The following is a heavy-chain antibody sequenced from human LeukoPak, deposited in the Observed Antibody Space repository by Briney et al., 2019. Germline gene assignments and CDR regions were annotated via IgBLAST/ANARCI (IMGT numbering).Heavy chain of an antibody. Sequence: GGSLRLSCAASGFTVSSNYMSWVRQAPGRGLEWVSVIYSGGSTYYADSVKGRFTISRDNSKNTLYLQMNSLRAEDTAVYYCARDTNGGIATDYWGQGTLVTVSS. CDR3: ARDTNGGIATDY. D-gene: IGHD2-8*01. CDR1: GFTVSSNY. CDR2: IYSGGST. V-gene: IGHV3-66*01. J-gene: IGHJ4*02.